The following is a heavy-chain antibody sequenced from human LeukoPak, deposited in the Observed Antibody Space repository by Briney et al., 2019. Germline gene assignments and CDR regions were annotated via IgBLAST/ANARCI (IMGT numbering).Heavy chain of an antibody. V-gene: IGHV4-4*07. D-gene: IGHD1-26*01. Sequence: PSETLSLTCTVSGGSISSYYWSWIRQPAGKGLEWIGRIYTSGSTNYNPSLKSRVTMLVDTSKNQFSLKLSSVTAADTAVYYCARDIVGATSYYYYYMDVWGKGTTVTVSS. CDR3: ARDIVGATSYYYYYMDV. CDR2: IYTSGST. J-gene: IGHJ6*03. CDR1: GGSISSYY.